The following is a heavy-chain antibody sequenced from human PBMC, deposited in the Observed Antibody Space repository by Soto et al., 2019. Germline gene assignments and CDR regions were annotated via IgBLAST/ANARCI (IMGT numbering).Heavy chain of an antibody. CDR3: ARGRGHPSEVVARDY. J-gene: IGHJ4*02. CDR2: IIPILGIA. Sequence: GASVKVSCKASGGTFSSYTISWVRQAPGQGLEWMGRIIPILGIANYAQKFQGRVTITADKSTSTAYMELSSLRSEDTAVYYCARGRGHPSEVVARDYWGQGTLVTVSS. D-gene: IGHD3-22*01. V-gene: IGHV1-69*02. CDR1: GGTFSSYT.